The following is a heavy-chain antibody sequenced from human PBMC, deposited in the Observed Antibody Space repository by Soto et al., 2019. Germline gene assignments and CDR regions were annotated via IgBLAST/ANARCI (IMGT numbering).Heavy chain of an antibody. D-gene: IGHD3-10*01. V-gene: IGHV3-53*05. CDR2: IYSGGST. Sequence: GGSLRLSCAASGFTLSSNYMNWVRQAPGKGLEWVSTIYSGGSTYYADSVKGRFTISRDNSKNTLYLQMNSLSAEDTAEYYCARDHKTSNYISGSYRYNGMDIWGQGTAVTAP. CDR1: GFTLSSNY. CDR3: ARDHKTSNYISGSYRYNGMDI. J-gene: IGHJ6*02.